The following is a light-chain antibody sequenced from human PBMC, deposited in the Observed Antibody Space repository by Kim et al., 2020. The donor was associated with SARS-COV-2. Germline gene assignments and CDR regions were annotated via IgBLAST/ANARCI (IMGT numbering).Light chain of an antibody. CDR2: YDS. CDR1: NIGSKS. Sequence: SYELTQPPSVSVAPGKTARITCGGNNIGSKSVHWYQQKPGQAPVLVIYYDSDRPSGIPERFSGSNSGNTATLTISRVEAGDEADYYCQVWDSSSDRGVFGGGTQLTV. CDR3: QVWDSSSDRGV. V-gene: IGLV3-21*04. J-gene: IGLJ2*01.